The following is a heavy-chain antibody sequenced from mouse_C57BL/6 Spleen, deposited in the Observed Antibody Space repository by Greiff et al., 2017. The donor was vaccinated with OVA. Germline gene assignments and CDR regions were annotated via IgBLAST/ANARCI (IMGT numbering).Heavy chain of an antibody. Sequence: DVKLQESGPELVKPGASVKIPCKASGYTFTDYNMDWVKQSHGKSLEWIGDINPNNGGTIYNQKFKGKATLTVDKSSSTAYMELRSLTSEDTAVYYCARKDYRYWGQGTSVTVSS. D-gene: IGHD1-1*02. CDR1: GYTFTDYN. CDR2: INPNNGGT. J-gene: IGHJ4*01. CDR3: ARKDYRY. V-gene: IGHV1-18*01.